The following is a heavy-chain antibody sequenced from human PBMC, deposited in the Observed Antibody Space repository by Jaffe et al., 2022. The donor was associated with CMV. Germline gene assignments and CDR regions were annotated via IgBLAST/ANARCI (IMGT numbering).Heavy chain of an antibody. J-gene: IGHJ6*02. Sequence: EVQLVESGGGLVQPGGSLRLSCAASGFTFSSYDMHWVRQATGKGLEWVSAIGTAGDTYYPGSVKGRFTISRENAKNSLYLQMNSLRAGDTAVYYCARAMHGVGATRTSGYYYYGMDVWGQGTTVTVSS. D-gene: IGHD1-26*01. V-gene: IGHV3-13*01. CDR2: IGTAGDT. CDR1: GFTFSSYD. CDR3: ARAMHGVGATRTSGYYYYGMDV.